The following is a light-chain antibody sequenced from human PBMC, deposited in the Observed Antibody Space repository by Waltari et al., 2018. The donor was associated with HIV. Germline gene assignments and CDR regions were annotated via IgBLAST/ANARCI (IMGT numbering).Light chain of an antibody. Sequence: QPVLTQPPSASASLGASVTLTCTLSSGHSTYKVDWYHQRPGKGPRFVIRVGAGGIVGSRGDGIPDRFSVLGSGLNRYLTIKNIQEEDEGDYHCGADHGSGSNFVYVFGTGTKVTVL. CDR1: SGHSTYK. J-gene: IGLJ1*01. CDR3: GADHGSGSNFVYV. V-gene: IGLV9-49*01. CDR2: VGAGGIVG.